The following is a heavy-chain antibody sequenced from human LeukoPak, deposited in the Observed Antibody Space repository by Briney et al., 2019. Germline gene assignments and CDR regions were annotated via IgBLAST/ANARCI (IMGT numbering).Heavy chain of an antibody. CDR3: ARDQDNWNYGEYYFDY. Sequence: GGSLRLSCAASGFTFSSYAMHWVRQAPGKGLAYVSAISSNGGSTYYANSVKGRFTISRDNSKNTLYLQMGSLRAEDMAVYYCARDQDNWNYGEYYFDYWGQGTLVTVSS. J-gene: IGHJ4*02. CDR2: ISSNGGST. V-gene: IGHV3-64*01. CDR1: GFTFSSYA. D-gene: IGHD1-7*01.